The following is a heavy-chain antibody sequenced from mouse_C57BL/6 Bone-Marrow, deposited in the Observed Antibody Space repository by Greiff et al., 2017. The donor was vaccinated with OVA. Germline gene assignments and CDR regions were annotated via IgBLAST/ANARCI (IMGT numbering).Heavy chain of an antibody. CDR3: AIYYYGSGYFDV. CDR2: FHPYNDDT. J-gene: IGHJ1*03. CDR1: GYTFTTYP. D-gene: IGHD1-1*01. Sequence: QVQLQQSGAELVKPGASVKMSCKASGYTFTTYPIEWMKQNPGKSLEWIGNFHPYNDDTKYNEKFKGKATLTVEKSSSTVYLELSRLTSDDSAVYYCAIYYYGSGYFDVWGTGTTVTVSS. V-gene: IGHV1-47*01.